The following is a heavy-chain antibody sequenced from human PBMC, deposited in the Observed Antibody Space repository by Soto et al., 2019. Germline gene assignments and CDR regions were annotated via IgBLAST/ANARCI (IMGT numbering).Heavy chain of an antibody. CDR1: GFIFNAYA. V-gene: IGHV3-23*01. CDR3: ARVASDYINSADH. J-gene: IGHJ4*02. CDR2: IGGSGGNT. Sequence: EVQSLESGGGLVQPGGSLRLSCAASGFIFNAYAMTWVRQAPGKGLEWVSAIGGSGGNTYYAASVKGRFTISRDNSKDTVDLEMTGLRVDDTAVDFCARVASDYINSADHWGQGILVTVSS. D-gene: IGHD4-4*01.